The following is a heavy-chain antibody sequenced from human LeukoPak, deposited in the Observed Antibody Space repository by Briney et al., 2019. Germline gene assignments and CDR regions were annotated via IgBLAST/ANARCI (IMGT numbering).Heavy chain of an antibody. J-gene: IGHJ4*02. V-gene: IGHV3-23*01. CDR3: AKDRQGYGSGSYLYFDN. CDR2: ISGSGATT. Sequence: GGSLRLSCAASRFTFNSCAMSWVRQAPGKGLEWVSAISGSGATTYYADSVKGRFTISRDNTKSTLYLQMNSLRAEDTAVYYCAKDRQGYGSGSYLYFDNWGQGTLVTVSS. D-gene: IGHD3-10*01. CDR1: RFTFNSCA.